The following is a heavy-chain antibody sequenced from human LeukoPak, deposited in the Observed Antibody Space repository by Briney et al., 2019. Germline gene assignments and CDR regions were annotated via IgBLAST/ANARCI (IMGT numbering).Heavy chain of an antibody. J-gene: IGHJ4*02. D-gene: IGHD1-7*01. CDR1: GFTFSSSW. CDR2: INQDGSEK. V-gene: IGHV3-7*02. CDR3: ATAGNYRFDY. Sequence: GGSLRLSCAASGFTFSSSWMSCVRQAPGKGLQWVANINQDGSEKYYVDSVKGRFTISRDNAKNSLNLQMSSLRAEDTAVYYCATAGNYRFDYWGQGTLVTVSS.